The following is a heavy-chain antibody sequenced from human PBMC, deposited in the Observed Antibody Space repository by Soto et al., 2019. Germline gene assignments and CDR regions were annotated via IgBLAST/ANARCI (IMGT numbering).Heavy chain of an antibody. Sequence: SETLSLTCTVSGGSISSGDYYWSWIRQPPGKGLEWIGYIYYSGSTYYNPSLKSRVTISVDTSKNQFSLKLSSVTAADTTVYYCARAMLDWLDPWGQGTLVTVSS. CDR2: IYYSGST. J-gene: IGHJ5*02. V-gene: IGHV4-30-4*01. CDR3: ARAMLDWLDP. D-gene: IGHD3-10*02. CDR1: GGSISSGDYY.